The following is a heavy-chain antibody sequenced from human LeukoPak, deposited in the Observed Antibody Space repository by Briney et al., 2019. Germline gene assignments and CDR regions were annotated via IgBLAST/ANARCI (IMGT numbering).Heavy chain of an antibody. V-gene: IGHV3-7*01. CDR2: IKQDGSEK. CDR3: ARDSAGNDY. Sequence: PGGSLRLSYAASGFTFSTYWMSWVRQAPGKGLEWVANIKQDGSEKYYVASVKGRFTISRDNAKNSLYLQMNSLRAEDTAMYYCARDSAGNDYWGQGTLVTVSS. CDR1: GFTFSTYW. D-gene: IGHD6-13*01. J-gene: IGHJ4*02.